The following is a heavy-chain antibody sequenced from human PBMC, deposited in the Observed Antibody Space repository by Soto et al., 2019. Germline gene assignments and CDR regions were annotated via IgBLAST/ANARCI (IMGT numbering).Heavy chain of an antibody. V-gene: IGHV1-18*01. Sequence: QVQLVQTGAEVKEPGASVKVSCKASGYTFTNYGISWVRQAPGQGLEWRGWISCNNGDANYVQSLRGRVTMTTDTSTISVYMELRSLRADDTAVYYCARDGDGSGRHYEYWGQGTLVTVSS. D-gene: IGHD3-10*01. CDR2: ISCNNGDA. CDR1: GYTFTNYG. CDR3: ARDGDGSGRHYEY. J-gene: IGHJ4*02.